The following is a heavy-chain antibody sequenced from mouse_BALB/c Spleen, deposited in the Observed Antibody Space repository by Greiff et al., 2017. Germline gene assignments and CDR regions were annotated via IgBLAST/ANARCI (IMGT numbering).Heavy chain of an antibody. J-gene: IGHJ2*01. CDR2: IDPANGNT. CDR1: GFNIKDTY. D-gene: IGHD1-1*01. Sequence: VQLKESGAELVKPGASVKLSCTASGFNIKDTYMHWVKQRPEQGLEWIGRIDPANGNTKYDPKFQGKATITADTSSNTAYLQLSSLTSEDTAVYYCARSGLATVYFDYWGQGTTLTVSS. V-gene: IGHV14-3*02. CDR3: ARSGLATVYFDY.